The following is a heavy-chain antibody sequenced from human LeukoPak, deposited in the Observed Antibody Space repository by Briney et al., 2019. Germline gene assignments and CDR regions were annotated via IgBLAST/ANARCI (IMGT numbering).Heavy chain of an antibody. D-gene: IGHD1-26*01. J-gene: IGHJ4*02. CDR1: GFTFSSYA. V-gene: IGHV3-30*04. Sequence: GGSLRLSCAASGFTFSSYAMHWVRQAPGKGLEWVAVISYDGSNKYYADSVKGRFTISRDNSKNTLYLQMNSLRAEDTAVYYCARLGVGATRIDYWGQGTLVTVSS. CDR2: ISYDGSNK. CDR3: ARLGVGATRIDY.